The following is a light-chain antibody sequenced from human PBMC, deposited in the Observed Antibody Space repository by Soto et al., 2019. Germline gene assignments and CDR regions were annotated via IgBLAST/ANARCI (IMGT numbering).Light chain of an antibody. CDR2: EVN. Sequence: QSVLTQSPSVSAAPGQKVTISCSGSSSNIGNNYVSWYQQHPGKAPKLMIYEVNNRPSGVSNRFSGSKSGNTASLTISGLQAEDEADYYCSSYTTSNTYVFGTGTKVTVL. V-gene: IGLV2-14*01. J-gene: IGLJ1*01. CDR1: SSNIGNNY. CDR3: SSYTTSNTYV.